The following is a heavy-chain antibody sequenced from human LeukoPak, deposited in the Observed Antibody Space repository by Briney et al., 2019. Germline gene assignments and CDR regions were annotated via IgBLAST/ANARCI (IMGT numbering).Heavy chain of an antibody. J-gene: IGHJ4*02. CDR2: ISNNGGYT. Sequence: LPGGSLRLSCAASGFTFSSSAMSWVRQAPGKGLEWVSAISNNGGYTYYADSVQGRFTISRDNSKGTLCLQMNSLRAEDTAVYYCAKQLGYCSDGSCYFPYWGQGTLVTVSS. V-gene: IGHV3-23*01. CDR3: AKQLGYCSDGSCYFPY. CDR1: GFTFSSSA. D-gene: IGHD2-15*01.